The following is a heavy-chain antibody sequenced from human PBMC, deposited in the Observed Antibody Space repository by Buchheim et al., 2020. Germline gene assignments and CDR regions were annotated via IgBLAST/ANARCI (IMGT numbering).Heavy chain of an antibody. D-gene: IGHD3-10*01. CDR1: GGSISSSSYY. V-gene: IGHV4-39*01. CDR2: IYYSGST. CDR3: AVSKGSGSYYPDGFDP. Sequence: QLQLQESGPGLVKPSETLSLTCTVSGGSISSSSYYWGWIRQPPGKGLEWIGSIYYSGSTYYNPSLKSRVTISVDTSKNQFSLKLSSVTAADTAVYYCAVSKGSGSYYPDGFDPWGQGTL. J-gene: IGHJ5*02.